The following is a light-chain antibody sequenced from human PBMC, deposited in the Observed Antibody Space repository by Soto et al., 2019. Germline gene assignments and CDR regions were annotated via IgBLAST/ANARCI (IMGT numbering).Light chain of an antibody. Sequence: VLTQSPANLSLSPGESAALSCRASQSVGSYLAWLQQVPGQAPRLLIYDATNRANGIPAKFRGSGSGTDFTLTISSLEPEDFALYFCLQRASGPHTFGPGTKVEIK. V-gene: IGKV3-11*01. CDR3: LQRASGPHT. CDR1: QSVGSY. CDR2: DAT. J-gene: IGKJ3*01.